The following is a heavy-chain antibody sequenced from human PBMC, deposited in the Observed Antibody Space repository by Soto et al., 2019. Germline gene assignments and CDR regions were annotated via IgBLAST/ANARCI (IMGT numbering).Heavy chain of an antibody. Sequence: EVQLVESGGGLVQPGRSLRLSCAASGFTFDDYAMHWVRQAPGKGLEWVSGISWNSGSIGYADSVKGRFTISRDNAKNSLYLQMNSLRAEDTALYYCAKDIRLSGSSWFDYWGQGTLVTASS. J-gene: IGHJ4*02. V-gene: IGHV3-9*01. CDR2: ISWNSGSI. CDR1: GFTFDDYA. D-gene: IGHD6-13*01. CDR3: AKDIRLSGSSWFDY.